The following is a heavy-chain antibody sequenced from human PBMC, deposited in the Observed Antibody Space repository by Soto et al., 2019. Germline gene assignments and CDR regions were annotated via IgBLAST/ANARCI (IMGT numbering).Heavy chain of an antibody. V-gene: IGHV3-48*01. CDR3: ARDGHVVVVAATCFDT. Sequence: GGSLRLSCAASGFTFSSYSMNWVRQAPGKGLEWVSYISSSSSTIYYADSVKGRFTISRDNAKNSLYLQMNSLRAEDTAVYYCARDGHVVVVAATCFDTWGQGILVTVSS. J-gene: IGHJ4*02. D-gene: IGHD2-15*01. CDR1: GFTFSSYS. CDR2: ISSSSSTI.